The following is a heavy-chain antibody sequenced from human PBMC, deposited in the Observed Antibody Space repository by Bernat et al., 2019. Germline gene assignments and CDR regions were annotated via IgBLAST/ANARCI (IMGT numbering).Heavy chain of an antibody. D-gene: IGHD2-2*01. Sequence: QVQLVQSGAEVKKPGASVKVSCKASGYTFTSYGISWVRQAPGQGLEWMGWISAYNGNTNYAQKLQGRVTMTTDTSTSTAYMELRSLRSDDTAVYYCARSGYCSSSSGWEDEGWFDPWGQGTLVTVSS. CDR3: ARSGYCSSSSGWEDEGWFDP. CDR2: ISAYNGNT. CDR1: GYTFTSYG. V-gene: IGHV1-18*01. J-gene: IGHJ5*02.